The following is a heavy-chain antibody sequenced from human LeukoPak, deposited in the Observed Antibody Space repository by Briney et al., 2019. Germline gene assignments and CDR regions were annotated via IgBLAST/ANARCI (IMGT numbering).Heavy chain of an antibody. D-gene: IGHD5-18*01. J-gene: IGHJ4*02. CDR3: ATTIAGQDTAPDY. CDR2: ISSSSSYI. V-gene: IGHV3-21*04. Sequence: PGGSLRLSCAASGFTFSSYSMNWVRQAPGKGLEWVSSISSSSSYIYYADSVKGRFTISRDNSKNTLYLQMNSLRAEDTAVYYCATTIAGQDTAPDYWGQGTLVTVSS. CDR1: GFTFSSYS.